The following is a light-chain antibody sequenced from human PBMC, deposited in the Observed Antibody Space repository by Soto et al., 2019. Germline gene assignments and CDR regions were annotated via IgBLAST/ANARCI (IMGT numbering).Light chain of an antibody. CDR2: AAS. CDR3: QQSYSTPAIT. Sequence: DIQMTHSPSSLSASVGDRVTITCRASQSISSYLNWYQQKPGKAPKLRIYAASSLQSGVPSRFSGSGSGTDFTLTISSLQPEDFATYYCQQSYSTPAITFGQGTRLE. V-gene: IGKV1-39*01. CDR1: QSISSY. J-gene: IGKJ5*01.